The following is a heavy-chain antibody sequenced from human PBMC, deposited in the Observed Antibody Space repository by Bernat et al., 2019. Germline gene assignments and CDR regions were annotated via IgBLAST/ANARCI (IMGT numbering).Heavy chain of an antibody. CDR3: AREVAKDIVVVVGATGLDY. J-gene: IGHJ4*02. D-gene: IGHD2-15*01. V-gene: IGHV3-21*01. Sequence: EVQLVESGGGLVKPGGSLRLSCAASGFTFSDYNMNWVRQAPGKGLEWVSSISSSSSIHKYYADSVKGRFTISRDNAKNSLYLQMNSLRAEDTAVYHCAREVAKDIVVVVGATGLDYWGQGTLVTVSS. CDR2: ISSSSSIHK. CDR1: GFTFSDYN.